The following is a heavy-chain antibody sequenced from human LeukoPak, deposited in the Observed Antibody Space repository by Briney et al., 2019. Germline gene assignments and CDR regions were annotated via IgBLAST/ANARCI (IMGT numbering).Heavy chain of an antibody. J-gene: IGHJ4*02. CDR2: INPSGGST. CDR3: ARDRCSSTSCYGGLFDY. CDR1: GYTFTRYY. D-gene: IGHD2-2*01. Sequence: ASVKVSCKASGYTFTRYYMYWVRQAPGQGLEWMGIINPSGGSTSYAQKFQGRVTMTRDMSTSTVYMELSSLRSEDTAVYYCARDRCSSTSCYGGLFDYWGQGTLVTVSS. V-gene: IGHV1-46*01.